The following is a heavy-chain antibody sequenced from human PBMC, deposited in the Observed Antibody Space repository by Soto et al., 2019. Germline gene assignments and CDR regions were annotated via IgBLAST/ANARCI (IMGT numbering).Heavy chain of an antibody. Sequence: TVADGKIIDFCWRWIRQPPGKGLEWIGSIYYSGSTNYNPSLKSRVTISVDTSKNQFSLQLRYVTAADTAVYYCARNNNCFDPWGQGTLVTVSS. CDR1: DGKIIDFC. J-gene: IGHJ5*02. CDR2: IYYSGST. CDR3: ARNNNCFDP. V-gene: IGHV4-59*08.